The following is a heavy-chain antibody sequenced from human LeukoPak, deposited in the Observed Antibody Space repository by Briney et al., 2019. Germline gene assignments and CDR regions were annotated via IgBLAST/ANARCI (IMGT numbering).Heavy chain of an antibody. Sequence: GGSLRLSCKASGFTFSSYTMSWVRQAPGKGLKWVSTISTGGGNTYYADSVQGRFTVSRDDSKNTLYLQMNSLRAEDTAIYYCAKDVLDFWGQGTLVTVSS. CDR2: ISTGGGNT. CDR1: GFTFSSYT. V-gene: IGHV3-23*01. CDR3: AKDVLDF. J-gene: IGHJ4*02.